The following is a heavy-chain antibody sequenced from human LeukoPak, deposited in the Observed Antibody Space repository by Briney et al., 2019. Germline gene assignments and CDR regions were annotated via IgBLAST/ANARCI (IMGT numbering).Heavy chain of an antibody. CDR2: IYYSGST. V-gene: IGHV4-59*01. CDR1: GGSISSYY. CDR3: AGVDDYGGNPYYFYY. J-gene: IGHJ4*02. Sequence: SETLSLTCTVSGGSISSYYWSWIRQPPGKGLEWIGYIYYSGSTNYNPSLKSRVTISVDTSKNQFSLKLSSVTAADTAVYYCAGVDDYGGNPYYFYYWGQGTLVTVSS. D-gene: IGHD4-23*01.